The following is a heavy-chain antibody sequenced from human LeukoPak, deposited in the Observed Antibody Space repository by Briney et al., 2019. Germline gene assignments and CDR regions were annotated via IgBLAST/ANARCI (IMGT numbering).Heavy chain of an antibody. CDR1: GYTFSGYY. J-gene: IGHJ4*02. D-gene: IGHD6-13*01. CDR2: IIPNFGTP. Sequence: GASVKVSCKASGYTFSGYYLHWVRQAPGQGLEWMGGIIPNFGTPNYAQKFQGRVTVTADKSTSTAYMDLSSLRSEDTAVYYCARAGGSSWYDFDYWGQGTLVTVSS. CDR3: ARAGGSSWYDFDY. V-gene: IGHV1-69*06.